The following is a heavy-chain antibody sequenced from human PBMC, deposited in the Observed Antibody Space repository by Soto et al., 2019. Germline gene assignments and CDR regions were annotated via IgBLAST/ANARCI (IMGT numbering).Heavy chain of an antibody. Sequence: GGSLRLSCAASGFTFSSYSMNWVRQAPGKGLEWVSYISSSSSTIYYAESVKGLFTISRDNAKNSVYLQMNGLRAEDTAVYYCARDTLIGWFGELLEGYYYMDVWGKGTTVTVSS. D-gene: IGHD3-10*01. V-gene: IGHV3-48*01. CDR1: GFTFSSYS. CDR2: ISSSSSTI. J-gene: IGHJ6*03. CDR3: ARDTLIGWFGELLEGYYYMDV.